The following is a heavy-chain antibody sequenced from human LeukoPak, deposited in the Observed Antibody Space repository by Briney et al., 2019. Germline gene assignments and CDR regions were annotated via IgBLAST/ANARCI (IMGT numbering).Heavy chain of an antibody. CDR3: VRGSGYYTYYFDY. V-gene: IGHV3-53*01. CDR2: ICSGGST. J-gene: IGHJ4*02. CDR1: GFTVSSNY. Sequence: PGGSLRLSCAASGFTVSSNYMSWVRQAPGKGLEWVSVICSGGSTYYADSVKGRFTISRDNSKNTLYLQMNSLRAEDTAVYYCVRGSGYYTYYFDYWGQGTLVTVSS. D-gene: IGHD3-22*01.